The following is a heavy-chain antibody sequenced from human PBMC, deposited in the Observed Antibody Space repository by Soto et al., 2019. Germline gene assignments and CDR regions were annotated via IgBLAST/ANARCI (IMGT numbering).Heavy chain of an antibody. CDR2: ISGRGGNT. CDR1: GFTFSSSA. CDR3: ENSPFYDFCSVYVAKDYMDV. D-gene: IGHD3-3*01. J-gene: IGHJ6*03. V-gene: IGHV3-23*01. Sequence: EVQLLESGGGLVQHVGYLRLYCANSGFTFSSSAMSWVRQAPGKGLEWVSAISGRGGNTYYADSVKSRFTSSRDNSKNTMYLQMNILRLEDTAVSDCENSPFYDFCSVYVAKDYMDVWGKGTTVTVSS.